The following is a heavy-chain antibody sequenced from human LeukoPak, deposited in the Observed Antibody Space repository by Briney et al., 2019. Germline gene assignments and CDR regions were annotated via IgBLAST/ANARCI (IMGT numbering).Heavy chain of an antibody. Sequence: GGSLRLSCAAYRFPFSRHAMHWVRQAPGKGLEWVAVISYDGSNEYYADSVKGRFTISRDSSENTLYLQINSLRVEDTAVYYCSRLGCYSSVPFSCFDYWGQGTLVTVPS. J-gene: IGHJ4*02. V-gene: IGHV3-30-3*01. CDR1: RFPFSRHA. CDR3: SRLGCYSSVPFSCFDY. CDR2: ISYDGSNE. D-gene: IGHD3-10*01.